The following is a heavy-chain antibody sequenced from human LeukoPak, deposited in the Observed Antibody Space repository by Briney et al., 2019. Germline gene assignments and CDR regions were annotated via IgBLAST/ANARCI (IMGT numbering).Heavy chain of an antibody. CDR2: INHSGST. D-gene: IGHD2-8*01. Sequence: SETLSLTCAVYGGSFGGYYWSWIRQPPGKGLEWIGEINHSGSTNYNPSLKSRVTISVDTSKNQFSLKLSSVTAADTAVYYCARSLGVNWGQGTLVTVSS. CDR3: ARSLGVN. J-gene: IGHJ4*02. CDR1: GGSFGGYY. V-gene: IGHV4-34*01.